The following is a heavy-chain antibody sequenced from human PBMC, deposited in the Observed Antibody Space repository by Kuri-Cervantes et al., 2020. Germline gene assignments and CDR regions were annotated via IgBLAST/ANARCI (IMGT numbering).Heavy chain of an antibody. D-gene: IGHD3-16*01. CDR3: AREGGGRGGFDY. V-gene: IGHV3-7*01. CDR2: IKQDGSER. J-gene: IGHJ4*02. Sequence: GESLKISCAASGFTFSSNWMSWVRQAPGKGLEWVANIKQDGSERHYVDSMKGRFTISRDNAKNSLYLQMNSLRAEDTAVYYCAREGGGRGGFDYWGQGTLVTVSS. CDR1: GFTFSSNW.